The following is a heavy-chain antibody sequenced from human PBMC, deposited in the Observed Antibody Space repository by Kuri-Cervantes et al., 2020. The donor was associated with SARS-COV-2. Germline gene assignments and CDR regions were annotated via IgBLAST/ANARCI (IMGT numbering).Heavy chain of an antibody. Sequence: GESLKISCAASGLTFSTFAMGWVRQAPGKGLEWVSFIDNAASNTYYADFVKGRFTISRDSSTNMMSLQMNSLRGDDTAVYYCAKDLYESGGYTWAYWGQGTRVTVSS. D-gene: IGHD3-22*01. CDR1: GLTFSTFA. J-gene: IGHJ4*02. CDR3: AKDLYESGGYTWAY. CDR2: IDNAASNT. V-gene: IGHV3-23*03.